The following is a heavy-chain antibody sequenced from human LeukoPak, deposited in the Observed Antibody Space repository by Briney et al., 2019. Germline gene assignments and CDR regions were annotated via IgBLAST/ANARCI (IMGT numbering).Heavy chain of an antibody. D-gene: IGHD6-13*01. CDR1: GGTFSSYA. CDR2: IIPIFGTA. V-gene: IGHV1-69*06. Sequence: SVKVSCKASGGTFSSYAISWVRQAPGQGLEWMGGIIPIFGTANYTQKFQGRVTITADKSTSTAYMELSSLRSEDTAVYYCARGEVIAAAGRGAIDYWGQGTLVTVSS. CDR3: ARGEVIAAAGRGAIDY. J-gene: IGHJ4*02.